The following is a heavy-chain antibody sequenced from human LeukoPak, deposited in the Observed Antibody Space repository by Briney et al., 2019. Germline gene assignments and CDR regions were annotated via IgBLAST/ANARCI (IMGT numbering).Heavy chain of an antibody. CDR2: IRYDGSTK. D-gene: IGHD1-1*01. CDR3: AKDKDPWKSTSISDFEY. V-gene: IGHV3-30*02. J-gene: IGHJ4*02. CDR1: GFTFSTYG. Sequence: GGSLRLSCAASGFTFSTYGMHWVRQAPGKGLGWVAFIRYDGSTKYYADSVQCRFTISRDNSKNTLYMQMNSLRAEDTAVYFWAKDKDPWKSTSISDFEYWGQGTLVTVSS.